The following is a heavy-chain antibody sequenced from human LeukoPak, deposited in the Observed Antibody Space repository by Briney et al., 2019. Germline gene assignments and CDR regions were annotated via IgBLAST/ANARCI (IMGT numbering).Heavy chain of an antibody. V-gene: IGHV4-39*01. D-gene: IGHD5-24*01. CDR1: SGSISSSSHY. CDR2: IYYSGNA. CDR3: ARGARAGYNLEPFDY. J-gene: IGHJ4*02. Sequence: SETLSLTCTVSSGSISSSSHYWGWIRQPPGKGLEWIGSIYYSGNAYYNPSLKSRVTISVDTSKNQFSLKLSSVTAADTAVYYCARGARAGYNLEPFDYWGQGTLVTVSS.